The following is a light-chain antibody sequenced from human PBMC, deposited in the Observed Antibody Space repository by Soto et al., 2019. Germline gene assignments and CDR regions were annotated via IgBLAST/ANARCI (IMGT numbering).Light chain of an antibody. CDR3: QHYNNWPPWT. J-gene: IGKJ1*01. Sequence: EIVMTQSPATLSVSPGERATLSCRASQSVSSNLAWYQQKPGQAPRLLIYGASTRATGIPARFSGSGSGTEFTRTISSLQSEDFAICYCQHYNNWPPWTFGQGIKVEIK. V-gene: IGKV3-15*01. CDR1: QSVSSN. CDR2: GAS.